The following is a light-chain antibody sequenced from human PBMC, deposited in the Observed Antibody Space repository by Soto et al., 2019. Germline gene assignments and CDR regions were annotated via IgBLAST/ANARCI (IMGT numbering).Light chain of an antibody. CDR1: SSNIGNNY. V-gene: IGLV1-51*01. CDR2: DNN. J-gene: IGLJ2*01. CDR3: GAWDDSLSAVV. Sequence: QSVLTQPPSVSAAPGQKVSISCSGSSSNIGNNYVFWYQQLPETAPKLLIYDNNKRPSGIPDRFSGSKSGTSATLGITGLQTGDEADYYCGAWDDSLSAVVFGGGTQLTVL.